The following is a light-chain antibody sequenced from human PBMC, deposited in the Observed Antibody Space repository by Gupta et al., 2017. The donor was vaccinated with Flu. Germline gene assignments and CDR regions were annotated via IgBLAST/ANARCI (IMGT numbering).Light chain of an antibody. CDR2: DDS. J-gene: IGLJ3*02. CDR3: QVWDSSSDNRWV. Sequence: KTARITCGSNNVGRKSVDWYHQKTCQTPELIVCDDSDRRPGSPEQVSGSNSGSTATITIIRVEAGEEADYYCQVWDSSSDNRWVFGGGTKLTVL. CDR1: NVGRKS. V-gene: IGLV3-21*03.